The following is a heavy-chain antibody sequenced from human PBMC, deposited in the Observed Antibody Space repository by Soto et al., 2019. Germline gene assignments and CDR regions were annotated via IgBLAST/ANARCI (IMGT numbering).Heavy chain of an antibody. CDR3: ARGSRDFDY. CDR2: INAGNGNT. J-gene: IGHJ4*02. Sequence: ASVKVSCKASGYTFTNYALHWVRQAPGQRLEWMGWINAGNGNTKYSQRFQGRATLNRDTSASTAYMELSSLRSEDTAVYYCARGSRDFDYWSQGTLVTVSS. D-gene: IGHD6-13*01. CDR1: GYTFTNYA. V-gene: IGHV1-3*01.